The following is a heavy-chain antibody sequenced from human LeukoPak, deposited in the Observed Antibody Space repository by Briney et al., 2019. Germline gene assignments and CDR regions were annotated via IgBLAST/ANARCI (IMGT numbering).Heavy chain of an antibody. CDR2: INPSGGST. D-gene: IGHD3-22*01. V-gene: IGHV1-46*01. CDR3: ARDRYYYDSSGYIRGISFDY. J-gene: IGHJ4*02. CDR1: GYTFTSYY. Sequence: GASVKVSCKASGYTFTSYYMHWVRQAPGQGLEWMGIINPSGGSTSYAQKFQGRVTMTRDTSTSTVYMELSSLRSEDTAVYYCARDRYYYDSSGYIRGISFDYWGQGTLVTVSS.